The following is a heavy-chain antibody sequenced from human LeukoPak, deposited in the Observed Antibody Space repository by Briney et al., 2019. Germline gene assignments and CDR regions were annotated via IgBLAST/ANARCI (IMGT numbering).Heavy chain of an antibody. CDR3: AKEMYGGHKEKFDY. J-gene: IGHJ4*02. Sequence: GGSLRLSCAASGFTFSTYAITWVRQAPGKGLEWVSVISGSAGSTYYTESVKGRFTISRDNSKNTLYLQMNSLSPEDTAVYYCAKEMYGGHKEKFDYWGQGTLVTVSS. CDR1: GFTFSTYA. CDR2: ISGSAGST. D-gene: IGHD4/OR15-4a*01. V-gene: IGHV3-23*01.